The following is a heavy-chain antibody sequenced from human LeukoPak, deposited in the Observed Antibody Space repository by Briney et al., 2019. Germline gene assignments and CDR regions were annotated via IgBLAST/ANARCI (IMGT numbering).Heavy chain of an antibody. V-gene: IGHV3-66*02. J-gene: IGHJ4*02. Sequence: GGSLRLSCAASGFTVSSNYMSWVRQAPGKGLEWVSVIYSGGSTYYADSVKGRFTIPRDNSKNTLYLQMNSLRAEDTAVYYCARLAAAGTPLDYWGQGTLVTVSS. CDR2: IYSGGST. CDR1: GFTVSSNY. D-gene: IGHD6-13*01. CDR3: ARLAAAGTPLDY.